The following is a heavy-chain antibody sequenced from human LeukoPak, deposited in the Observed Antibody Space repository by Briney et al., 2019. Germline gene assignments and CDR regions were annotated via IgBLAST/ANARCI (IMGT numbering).Heavy chain of an antibody. CDR3: ARQGYTNNLGGYFGDKDDGFDL. D-gene: IGHD3-9*01. V-gene: IGHV1-69*13. CDR2: IIPIFGTP. J-gene: IGHJ3*01. Sequence: ASVKVSCKASGYTFTSYDINWVRQAPGQGLEWMGRIIPIFGTPDYAQKFQGRVTITADESTSTAYMELSRLRFEDTAVYYCARQGYTNNLGGYFGDKDDGFDLWGQGTMVTVSS. CDR1: GYTFTSYD.